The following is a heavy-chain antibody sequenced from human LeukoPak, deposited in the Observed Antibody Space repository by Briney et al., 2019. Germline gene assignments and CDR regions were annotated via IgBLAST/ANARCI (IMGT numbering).Heavy chain of an antibody. CDR1: GGSISSNIHY. D-gene: IGHD6-13*01. CDR2: IFYSGGT. CDR3: ARGLQQLGQSGTYYYMDV. J-gene: IGHJ6*03. Sequence: PSETLSLTCSVSGGSISSNIHYWAWIRQPPGKGLEWIGSIFYSGGTYYNASVKSRVTISVDTSKNQFSLKLSSVTAADTAVYYCARGLQQLGQSGTYYYMDVWGKGTTVTVSS. V-gene: IGHV4-39*07.